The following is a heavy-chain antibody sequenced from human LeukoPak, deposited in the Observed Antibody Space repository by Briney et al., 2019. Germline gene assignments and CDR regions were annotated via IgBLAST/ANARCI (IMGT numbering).Heavy chain of an antibody. CDR1: GFTFDDYA. Sequence: HPGGSLRLSCAASGFTFDDYAMHWVRQAPGKGLEWVSGISWNSGSIGYADSVKGRFTISRDNAKNSLYLQMNSLRAEDMALYYCAKDRSYDILNAFDIWGQGTMVTVSS. V-gene: IGHV3-9*03. D-gene: IGHD3-9*01. J-gene: IGHJ3*02. CDR3: AKDRSYDILNAFDI. CDR2: ISWNSGSI.